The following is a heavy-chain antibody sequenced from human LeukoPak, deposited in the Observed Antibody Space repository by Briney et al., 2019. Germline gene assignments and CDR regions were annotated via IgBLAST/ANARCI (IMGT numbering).Heavy chain of an antibody. CDR1: GGTFSSYA. V-gene: IGHV1-69*06. D-gene: IGHD3-22*01. J-gene: IGHJ3*02. CDR3: ARTVIVVVTHDAFDI. Sequence: SVKVSCKASGGTFSSYAISWVRQALGQGLEWMGGIIPIFGTANYAQKFQGRVTITADKSTSTAYMELSSLRSEDTAVYYCARTVIVVVTHDAFDIWGQGTMVTVSS. CDR2: IIPIFGTA.